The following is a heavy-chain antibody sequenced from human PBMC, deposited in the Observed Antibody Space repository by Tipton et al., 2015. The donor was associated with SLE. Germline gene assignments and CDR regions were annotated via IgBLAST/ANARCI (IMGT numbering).Heavy chain of an antibody. CDR2: IYTSGGT. Sequence: TLSLTCTVSGGSISSSYWSWIRQSAGKGLEWIGRIYTSGGTNYNPSLKSRVTISVDTSKNQFSLKLSSVTAADTAMYFCAMGSFTILGVARAEFFQHWGRGTLVTVSS. D-gene: IGHD3-3*01. J-gene: IGHJ1*01. V-gene: IGHV4-4*07. CDR3: AMGSFTILGVARAEFFQH. CDR1: GGSISSSY.